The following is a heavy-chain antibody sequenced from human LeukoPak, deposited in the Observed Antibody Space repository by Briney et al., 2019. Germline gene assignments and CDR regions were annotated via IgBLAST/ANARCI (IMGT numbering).Heavy chain of an antibody. J-gene: IGHJ3*01. CDR3: ARVQYSRLSKGAFDL. Sequence: GGSLRLSCAASGFTFNNYNMNWVRRAPGKGLEWVSSIFWDSSRVAYADSVKGRFTISRDNAKNSLYLQMNSLGDEDMALYYCARVQYSRLSKGAFDLWGQGTMVIVSS. D-gene: IGHD6-6*01. V-gene: IGHV3-9*03. CDR1: GFTFNNYN. CDR2: IFWDSSRV.